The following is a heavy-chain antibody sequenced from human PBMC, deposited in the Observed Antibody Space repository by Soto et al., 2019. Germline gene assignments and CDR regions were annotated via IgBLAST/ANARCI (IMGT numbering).Heavy chain of an antibody. CDR2: IYPGDSDT. J-gene: IGHJ6*02. Sequence: GESLKISCKGSGYSFTSYWIGWVRQMPGKGLEWMGIIYPGDSDTRYSPSFQGQVTISADKSISTAYLQWSSLKASDTAMYYCARHDSLGYGYYYGMDVWGQGTTVTVSS. V-gene: IGHV5-51*01. CDR1: GYSFTSYW. D-gene: IGHD2-15*01. CDR3: ARHDSLGYGYYYGMDV.